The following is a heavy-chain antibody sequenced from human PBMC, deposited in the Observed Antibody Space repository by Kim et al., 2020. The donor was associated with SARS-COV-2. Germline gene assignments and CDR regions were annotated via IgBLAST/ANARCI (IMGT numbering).Heavy chain of an antibody. J-gene: IGHJ5*02. Sequence: SETLSLTCAVYGGSFSGYYWSWIRQPPGKGLEWIGEINHSGSTNYNPSLKSRVTISVDTSKNQFSLKLSSVTAADTAVYYCARGRTQGRPRYWFDPWGQGTLVTVSS. CDR3: ARGRTQGRPRYWFDP. CDR2: INHSGST. V-gene: IGHV4-34*01. CDR1: GGSFSGYY.